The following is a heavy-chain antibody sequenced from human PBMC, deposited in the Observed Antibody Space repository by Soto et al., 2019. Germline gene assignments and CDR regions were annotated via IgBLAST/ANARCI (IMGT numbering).Heavy chain of an antibody. CDR1: GGSISSSNW. CDR2: IYHSGST. CDR3: ARGVSYYYDTIGYYAYFDY. J-gene: IGHJ4*02. V-gene: IGHV4-4*02. D-gene: IGHD3-22*01. Sequence: QVQLQESGPGLVKPSGTLSLTCAVSGGSISSSNWWSWVRQPPGKGLEWIGEIYHSGSTNYNPSLKSRLTISIDNSKHQFSLKLCSVTAADTAVYYCARGVSYYYDTIGYYAYFDYWGQGTLVTVSS.